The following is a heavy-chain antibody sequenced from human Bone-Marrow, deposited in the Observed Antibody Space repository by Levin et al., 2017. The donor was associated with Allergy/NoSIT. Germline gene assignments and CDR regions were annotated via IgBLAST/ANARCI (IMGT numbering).Heavy chain of an antibody. V-gene: IGHV4-59*02. CDR2: VYYGGNT. CDR3: AREHGSGSYGY. D-gene: IGHD3-10*01. J-gene: IGHJ4*02. Sequence: GSLRLSCTVSGGFVSSYYWGWIRQAPGKGLEWIGYVYYGGNTNYNPSPKSRVTMSLDTSKNQFSLKVTSVTAADTAIYYCAREHGSGSYGYWGQGAQVTVSS. CDR1: GGFVSSYY.